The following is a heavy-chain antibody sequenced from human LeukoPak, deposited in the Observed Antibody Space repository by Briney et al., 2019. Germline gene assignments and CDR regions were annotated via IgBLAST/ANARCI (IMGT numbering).Heavy chain of an antibody. CDR1: GFTFSSYG. Sequence: GRSLRLSCAASGFTFSSYGMHWVRQAPGKGLEWVAVISYDGSNKYYADSVKGRFTISRDNSKNTLYLQMNSLRAEDTAMYYCAKALDYGGNSFDYWAMGTLVTVSS. J-gene: IGHJ4*02. D-gene: IGHD4-23*01. CDR2: ISYDGSNK. CDR3: AKALDYGGNSFDY. V-gene: IGHV3-30*18.